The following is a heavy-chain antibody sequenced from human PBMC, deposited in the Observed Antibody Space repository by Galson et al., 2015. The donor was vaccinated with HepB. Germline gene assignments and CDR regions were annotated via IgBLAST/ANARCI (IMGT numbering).Heavy chain of an antibody. CDR2: FDPEDGET. D-gene: IGHD1-1*01. J-gene: IGHJ6*02. CDR1: GYTLTELS. CDR3: ATFVLEYKGTGYYYGMDV. V-gene: IGHV1-24*01. Sequence: SVKVSCKVSGYTLTELSMHWVRQAPGKGLEWMGGFDPEDGETIYAQKFQGRVTMTEDTSTDTAYMELSSLRSEDTAVYYCATFVLEYKGTGYYYGMDVWGQGTTVTVSS.